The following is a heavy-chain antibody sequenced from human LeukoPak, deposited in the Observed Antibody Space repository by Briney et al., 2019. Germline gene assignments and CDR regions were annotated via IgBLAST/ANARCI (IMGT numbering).Heavy chain of an antibody. Sequence: PGGSLRLSCAASGFTFSSYAMHWVRRAPGKGLEWVAFIWSDGSNDHYADSVKGRFTISRDNSKNTVCLQMNSLRVEDTAVYYCARDPSGSGWSLSDWGQGTPVTVSS. CDR1: GFTFSSYA. CDR3: ARDPSGSGWSLSD. J-gene: IGHJ4*02. CDR2: IWSDGSND. D-gene: IGHD6-19*01. V-gene: IGHV3-33*08.